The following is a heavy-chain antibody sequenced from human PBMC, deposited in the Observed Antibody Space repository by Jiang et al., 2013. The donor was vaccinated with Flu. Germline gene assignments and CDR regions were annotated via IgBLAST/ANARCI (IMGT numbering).Heavy chain of an antibody. D-gene: IGHD3-16*01. V-gene: IGHV4-59*13. CDR1: GGSLNNYY. CDR3: AREGAFSRGRGCSYSYVMDV. CDR2: IYYTGST. Sequence: GSGLVKPSETLSLTCTVSGGSLNNYYWNWLRQSPEKGLEWLGYIYYTGSTNYNPSLNSRLAISLDTSKNQFSLSLTAVTTADTAVYYCAREGAFSRGRGCSYSYVMDV. J-gene: IGHJ6*01.